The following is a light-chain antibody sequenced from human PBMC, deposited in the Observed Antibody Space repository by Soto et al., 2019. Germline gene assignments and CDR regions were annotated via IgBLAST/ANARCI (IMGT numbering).Light chain of an antibody. V-gene: IGKV3-15*01. Sequence: MTQSPSTRSASVGDRVTSTFRASQSVSSNLAWYQQKPGQAPRLLIYGASTRATGIPARFSGSGSGTEFTLTISSLQSEDFAVYYCQQYNNWWTFGQGTK. J-gene: IGKJ1*01. CDR3: QQYNNWWT. CDR2: GAS. CDR1: QSVSSN.